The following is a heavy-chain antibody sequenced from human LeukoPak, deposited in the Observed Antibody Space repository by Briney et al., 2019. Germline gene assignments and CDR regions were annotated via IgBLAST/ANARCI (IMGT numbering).Heavy chain of an antibody. Sequence: ASVKVSCKASGYTFTGYYMHWVRQAPGQGLEWMGWINPNSGGTNHAQKFQGRVTMTRDTSISTAYMEVSRLRSDDTAGYYCARDRSDYGQFEFDYWGQGTLVTVSS. CDR2: INPNSGGT. D-gene: IGHD4-17*01. CDR1: GYTFTGYY. CDR3: ARDRSDYGQFEFDY. J-gene: IGHJ4*02. V-gene: IGHV1-2*02.